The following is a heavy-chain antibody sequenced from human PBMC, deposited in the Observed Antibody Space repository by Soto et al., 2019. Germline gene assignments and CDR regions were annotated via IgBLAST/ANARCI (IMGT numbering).Heavy chain of an antibody. CDR3: ARGYSGGYYYAMDV. CDR1: GGTFTTYA. J-gene: IGHJ6*02. V-gene: IGHV1-69*01. CDR2: IIPIYNKP. Sequence: QVQLVQSGAEVKKPGSSVRVSCQVSGGTFTTYAFNWVRQAPGQGLEWMGGIIPIYNKPTYAPTFLGRVTISADPSTSTAYMELTTLRSEDTAVYFCARGYSGGYYYAMDVWGQGTTVTVSS. D-gene: IGHD4-4*01.